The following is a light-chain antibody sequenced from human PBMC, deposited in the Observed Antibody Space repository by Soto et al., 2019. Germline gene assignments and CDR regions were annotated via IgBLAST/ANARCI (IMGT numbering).Light chain of an antibody. V-gene: IGKV3-20*01. Sequence: EMVLTQSPDTLSLSPGERAALSCRASQRVTSNYLAWYQKKPDQAPRLLIYGASIRANGIPDRISGSGSGTDFSLTISRLEPEDFAVYYCQHYGSSPTFGGGTKVDIK. CDR3: QHYGSSPT. CDR2: GAS. J-gene: IGKJ4*01. CDR1: QRVTSNY.